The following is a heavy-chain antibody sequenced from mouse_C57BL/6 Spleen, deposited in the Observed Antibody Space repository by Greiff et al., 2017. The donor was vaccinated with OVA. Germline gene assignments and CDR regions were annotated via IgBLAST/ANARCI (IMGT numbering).Heavy chain of an antibody. CDR1: GYTFTGYW. CDR2: IHPSDSDT. CDR3: AIEGGYDGYHGYFDY. J-gene: IGHJ2*01. Sequence: QVQLQQPGAELVKPGASVKVSCKASGYTFTGYWMHWVKQRPGQGLEWIGRIHPSDSDTNYNQKFKGKATLTVDKSSSTAYMQLSSLTSEDSAVYYCAIEGGYDGYHGYFDYWGQGTTLTVSS. D-gene: IGHD2-3*01. V-gene: IGHV1-74*01.